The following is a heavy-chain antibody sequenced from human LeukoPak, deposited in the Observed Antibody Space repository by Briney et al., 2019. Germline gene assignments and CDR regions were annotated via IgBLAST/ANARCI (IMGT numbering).Heavy chain of an antibody. D-gene: IGHD6-13*01. Sequence: ASVKVSCKASGYTFTSYYMHWVRQAPGQGLEWMGIINPSGGSTSYAQKFQGRVTMTRDMSTSTVYMELSSLRSEDTAVYYCARHGGPPYSARHYYYGMGVWGQGTTVTVSS. CDR1: GYTFTSYY. CDR3: ARHGGPPYSARHYYYGMGV. J-gene: IGHJ6*02. V-gene: IGHV1-46*01. CDR2: INPSGGST.